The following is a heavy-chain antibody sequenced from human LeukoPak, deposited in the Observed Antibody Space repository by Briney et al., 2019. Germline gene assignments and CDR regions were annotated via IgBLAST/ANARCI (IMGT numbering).Heavy chain of an antibody. CDR2: INHSGST. CDR3: AKDIVATTDQDAFDI. D-gene: IGHD5-12*01. Sequence: PSETLSLTCAVYGGSFSGYYWSWIRQPPGKGLEWIGEINHSGSTNYNPSLKSRVTISVDTSKNQFSLKLSSVTVADTAVYYCAKDIVATTDQDAFDIWGQGTMVTVSS. J-gene: IGHJ3*02. V-gene: IGHV4-34*01. CDR1: GGSFSGYY.